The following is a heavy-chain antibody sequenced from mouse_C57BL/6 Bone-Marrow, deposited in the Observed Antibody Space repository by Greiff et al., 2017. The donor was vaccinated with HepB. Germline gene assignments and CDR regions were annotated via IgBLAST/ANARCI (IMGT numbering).Heavy chain of an antibody. CDR1: GFNIKDDY. D-gene: IGHD1-1*01. V-gene: IGHV14-4*01. CDR3: TTWYGSSYGDY. CDR2: IDPDNGDT. J-gene: IGHJ2*01. Sequence: VQLKESGAELVRPGASVKLSCTASGFNIKDDYMHWVKQRPEQGLEWIGWIDPDNGDTEYASKFQGKATITADTSSNTAYLQLSSLTSEDTAVYYCTTWYGSSYGDYWGQGTTLTVSS.